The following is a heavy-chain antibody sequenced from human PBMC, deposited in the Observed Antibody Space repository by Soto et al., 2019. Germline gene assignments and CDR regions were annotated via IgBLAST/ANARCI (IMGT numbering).Heavy chain of an antibody. J-gene: IGHJ4*02. D-gene: IGHD5-18*01. CDR2: IYPGDSDT. CDR3: ARDNRYGYVY. CDR1: GYSFSTYW. V-gene: IGHV5-51*01. Sequence: PGESLKISCKGSGYSFSTYWIGWLRQMPGKGLEWVGIIYPGDSDTKYSPSFQGQVTISADKSISTAYLQWSSLKASDTAMYYCARDNRYGYVYWGQGTLVTVSS.